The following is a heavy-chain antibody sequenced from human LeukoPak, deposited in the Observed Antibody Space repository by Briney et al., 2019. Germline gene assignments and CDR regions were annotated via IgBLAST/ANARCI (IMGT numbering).Heavy chain of an antibody. CDR3: AKTLRYGDYSN. CDR2: ITSSGTTI. CDR1: GFTFIGHS. Sequence: PGGSLRLSCAASGFTFIGHSMNWVRQAPGKGLEWVSSITSSGTTIYSADSVKGRFTISRDNSKNTLYLQMNSLRAEDTAVYYCAKTLRYGDYSNWGQGTLVTVSS. V-gene: IGHV3-48*01. D-gene: IGHD4-17*01. J-gene: IGHJ4*02.